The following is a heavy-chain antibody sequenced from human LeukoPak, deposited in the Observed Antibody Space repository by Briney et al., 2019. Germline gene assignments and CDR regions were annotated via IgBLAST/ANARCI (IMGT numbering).Heavy chain of an antibody. D-gene: IGHD4-11*01. CDR1: GFPFSSYW. V-gene: IGHV3-7*01. CDR2: IKQDGSKK. J-gene: IGHJ4*02. Sequence: GGSLRLSCVASGFPFSSYWMTWVRQAPGKGLEWVANIKQDGSKKSYVDSVKGRFTISRDNAKNSLYLQMNSLRAEDTAIYYCAKRSGVYSDNSGVFDYWGQGSLVTVSS. CDR3: AKRSGVYSDNSGVFDY.